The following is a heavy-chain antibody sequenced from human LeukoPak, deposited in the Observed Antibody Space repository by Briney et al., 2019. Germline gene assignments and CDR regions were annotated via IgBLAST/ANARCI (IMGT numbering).Heavy chain of an antibody. D-gene: IGHD3-22*01. Sequence: GGSLRLSCAASGFTFSSYWMSWVRQAPGKGLEWVANIKQDGSEKYYVDSAKGRFTISRDNAKNSLYLQMNSLRAEDTAVYYCAKGSKLVVITRDHYMAVWGKGTTVTISS. CDR1: GFTFSSYW. CDR3: AKGSKLVVITRDHYMAV. CDR2: IKQDGSEK. V-gene: IGHV3-7*03. J-gene: IGHJ6*03.